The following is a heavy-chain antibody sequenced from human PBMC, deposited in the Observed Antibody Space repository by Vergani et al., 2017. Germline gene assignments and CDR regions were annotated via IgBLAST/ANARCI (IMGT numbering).Heavy chain of an antibody. CDR3: ASETDSGKKADR. Sequence: QVQLQESGPGLVKSSETLSLTCSVSFDSIRNLYCNWIRQSPGKGLEWIGSIHYSENTKYNPSLKTRVTISVDTSKNQFSLTLTSGTAADTAVYYCASETDSGKKADRWGQGILVTVTS. D-gene: IGHD1-26*01. CDR1: FDSIRNLY. CDR2: IHYSENT. V-gene: IGHV4-59*11. J-gene: IGHJ5*02.